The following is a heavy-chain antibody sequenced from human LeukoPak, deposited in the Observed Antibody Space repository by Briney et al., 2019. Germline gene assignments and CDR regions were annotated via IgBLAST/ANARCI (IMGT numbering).Heavy chain of an antibody. D-gene: IGHD3-10*01. CDR2: INHSGST. CDR1: GGSISSSSYY. Sequence: KPSETLSLTCTVSGGSISSSSYYWGWIRQPPGKGLEWIGEINHSGSTNYNPSLKSRVTISVDTSKNQFSLKLSSVAAADTAVYYCARAMGLWFGELSVPNYYYYYYMDVWGKGTTVTVSS. V-gene: IGHV4-39*07. J-gene: IGHJ6*03. CDR3: ARAMGLWFGELSVPNYYYYYYMDV.